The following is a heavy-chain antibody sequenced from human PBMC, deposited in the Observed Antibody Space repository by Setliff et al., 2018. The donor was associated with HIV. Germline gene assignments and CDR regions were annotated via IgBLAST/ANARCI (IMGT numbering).Heavy chain of an antibody. J-gene: IGHJ4*02. D-gene: IGHD6-19*01. CDR2: VYHSGGT. Sequence: SETLSLTCTVSGGSISSFSYYWAWVRQSPGKGLEWIGNVYHSGGTDYNPSLKSRVSISVDTSTNQFSLSLASVTAADPAVYYCTRRFEKWLAFDYWGQGTLVTVSS. CDR3: TRRFEKWLAFDY. CDR1: GGSISSFSYY. V-gene: IGHV4-39*01.